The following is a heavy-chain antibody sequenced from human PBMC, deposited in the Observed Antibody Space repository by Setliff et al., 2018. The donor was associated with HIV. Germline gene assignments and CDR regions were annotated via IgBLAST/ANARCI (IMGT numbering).Heavy chain of an antibody. Sequence: SETLSLTCTVTGYSISSGFYWGWIRQPPGKGLEWIGNIFHSGNTDQNPSLKSRVTMSVETSENQFSLRLNSVTAADTAVYYCARRTIWWDAFDIWGRGTMVTVSS. D-gene: IGHD3-3*01. CDR3: ARRTIWWDAFDI. CDR1: GYSISSGFY. CDR2: IFHSGNT. V-gene: IGHV4-38-2*02. J-gene: IGHJ3*02.